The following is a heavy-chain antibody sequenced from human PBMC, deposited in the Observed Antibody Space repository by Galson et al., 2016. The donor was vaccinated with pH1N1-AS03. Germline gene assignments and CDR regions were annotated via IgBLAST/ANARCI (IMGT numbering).Heavy chain of an antibody. Sequence: SLRLSCAASGFIFSTYEMYWVRQAPGKGLEWVSYISSSGATTYYADSVKVRFTISRDNAKNSLYLQMNSLGAEDTVVYYCGSSPHYFDYWGQGTLVTVSS. J-gene: IGHJ4*02. CDR1: GFIFSTYE. V-gene: IGHV3-48*03. CDR2: ISSSGATT. CDR3: GSSPHYFDY.